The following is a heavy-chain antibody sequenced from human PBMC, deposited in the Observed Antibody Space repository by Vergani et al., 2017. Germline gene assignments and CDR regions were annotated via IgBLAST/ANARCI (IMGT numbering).Heavy chain of an antibody. J-gene: IGHJ4*02. CDR3: ARSQMATNDFDL. CDR2: ISPYNHKT. D-gene: IGHD5-24*01. Sequence: QAQLGQSDSEVKKPGDSVTLSCKTSGYTFVNHPITWVRQATGQGLEWMGWISPYNHKTLYSQKVEGRVTMTSDTSSSTVFLELRRLTRDDTAICYCARSQMATNDFDLWGRGTLVTVSS. V-gene: IGHV1-18*04. CDR1: GYTFVNHP.